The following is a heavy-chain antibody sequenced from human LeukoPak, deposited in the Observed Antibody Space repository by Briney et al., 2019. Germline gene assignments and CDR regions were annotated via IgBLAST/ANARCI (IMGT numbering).Heavy chain of an antibody. D-gene: IGHD2/OR15-2a*01. CDR2: ISYDGSNK. V-gene: IGHV3-30*04. Sequence: GGSLRLSCAASGFTFSSYAMHWVRQAPGKGLEWVAVISYDGSNKYCADSVKGRFTISRDKSKNTLYLQMYSLRVEDTAVYYCARSMGYYYGMDVWGQGTTVTVSS. J-gene: IGHJ6*02. CDR3: ARSMGYYYGMDV. CDR1: GFTFSSYA.